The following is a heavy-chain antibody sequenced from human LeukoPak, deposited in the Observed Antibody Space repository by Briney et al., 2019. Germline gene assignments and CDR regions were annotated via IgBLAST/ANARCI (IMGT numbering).Heavy chain of an antibody. CDR1: GFAFDDYT. CDR3: AKDLRGKDTAMAYFDY. D-gene: IGHD5-18*01. J-gene: IGHJ4*02. Sequence: GGSLRLSCAASGFAFDDYTMHWVRQAPGKGLEWVSLISWDGGSTYYADSVKGRFTISRDNSKNSLYLQMNSLRTEDTALYYCAKDLRGKDTAMAYFDYWGQGTLVTVSS. V-gene: IGHV3-43*01. CDR2: ISWDGGST.